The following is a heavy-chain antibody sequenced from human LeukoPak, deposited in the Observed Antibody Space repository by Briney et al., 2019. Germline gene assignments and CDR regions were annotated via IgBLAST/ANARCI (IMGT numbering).Heavy chain of an antibody. J-gene: IGHJ6*02. D-gene: IGHD3-10*01. CDR3: ARVPHYYGSGSYYNDKTNYYYYGMDV. CDR1: GFTFSSYW. Sequence: GGSLRLSCAASGFTFSSYWMSWVRQAPGKGLEWVANIKQDGSEKYYMDSVKGRFTISRDNAKNSLYLQMNSLRAEDTAVYYCARVPHYYGSGSYYNDKTNYYYYGMDVWGQGTTVTVSS. V-gene: IGHV3-7*01. CDR2: IKQDGSEK.